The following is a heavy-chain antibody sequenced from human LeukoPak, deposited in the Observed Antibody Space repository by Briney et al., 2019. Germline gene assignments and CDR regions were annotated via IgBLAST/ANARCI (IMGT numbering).Heavy chain of an antibody. CDR1: GGSISSSSYY. CDR2: IYYSGST. V-gene: IGHV4-39*07. D-gene: IGHD1-26*01. J-gene: IGHJ4*01. CDR3: ARDSSGSYGY. Sequence: SETLSLTCTVSGGSISSSSYYWGWIRQPPGTGLEWIGSIYYSGSTYYNPSLKSRVTISVDTSKNHFSLKLSSVTAADTAVYYCARDSSGSYGYWGHGTLVTVSS.